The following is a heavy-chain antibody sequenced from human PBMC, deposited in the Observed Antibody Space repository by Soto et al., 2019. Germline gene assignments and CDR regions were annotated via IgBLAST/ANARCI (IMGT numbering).Heavy chain of an antibody. CDR2: IYHSGST. D-gene: IGHD3-22*01. V-gene: IGHV4-38-2*01. Sequence: LSLTCAVSGYSISSGYYWGWIRQPPGKGLEWIGSIYHSGSTYYNPSLKSRVTISVDTSKNQFSLKLSSVTAADTAVYYCACSYYYDSSGYPNDAFDIWGQGTMVTVSS. CDR1: GYSISSGYY. J-gene: IGHJ3*02. CDR3: ACSYYYDSSGYPNDAFDI.